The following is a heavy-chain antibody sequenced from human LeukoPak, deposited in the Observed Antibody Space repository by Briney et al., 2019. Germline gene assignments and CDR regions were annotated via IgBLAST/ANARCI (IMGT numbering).Heavy chain of an antibody. J-gene: IGHJ3*01. CDR1: VVAIRVYT. Sequence: PSETLSLTCTVSVVAIRVYTCGCVREPPGKGLEWVGNISYTGTTKYNPPLTSRVPISVVTSKNQFSLQLSSVTAAYTAMYYWARSALYYYDSASVGVAFDVWGQWTMVTAS. CDR3: ARSALYYYDSASVGVAFDV. CDR2: ISYTGTT. V-gene: IGHV4-59*01. D-gene: IGHD3-22*01.